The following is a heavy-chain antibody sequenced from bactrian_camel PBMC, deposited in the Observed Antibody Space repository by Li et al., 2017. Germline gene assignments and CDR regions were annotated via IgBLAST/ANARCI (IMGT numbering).Heavy chain of an antibody. CDR3: AGRDSTIRMVATLCETTGRVEY. CDR1: GVRYNSYC. D-gene: IGHD7*01. J-gene: IGHJ4*01. V-gene: IGHV3S53*01. CDR2: IDLDGST. Sequence: HVQLVESGGGSVQAGGTLRLSCAASGVRYNSYCMGWFRAAEGRDREVIAAIDLDGSTSYTDSVKGRFAISKDNAKSTVYLQMNSLKPEDTAMYYCAGRDSTIRMVATLCETTGRVEYWGQGTQVTVS.